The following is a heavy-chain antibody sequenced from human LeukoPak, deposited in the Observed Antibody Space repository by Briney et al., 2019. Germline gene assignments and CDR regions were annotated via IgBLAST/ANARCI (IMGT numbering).Heavy chain of an antibody. Sequence: KPGGSLRLSCAASGFTFSDYYMSWIRQAPGKGLEWVSYISSSGSTIYYADSVKGRFTVSRDNAKNSLYLQMNSLRAEDTAVYYCARDSSQCSSTSCYDDYWGQGTLVTVSS. V-gene: IGHV3-11*01. D-gene: IGHD2-2*01. CDR2: ISSSGSTI. J-gene: IGHJ4*02. CDR3: ARDSSQCSSTSCYDDY. CDR1: GFTFSDYY.